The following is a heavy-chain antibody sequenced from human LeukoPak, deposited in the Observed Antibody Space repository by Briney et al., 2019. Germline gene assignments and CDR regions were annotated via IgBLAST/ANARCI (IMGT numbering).Heavy chain of an antibody. CDR1: GLTVSNNY. J-gene: IGHJ4*02. D-gene: IGHD5-18*01. Sequence: GGSLRLSCAASGLTVSNNYMSWVRQAPGKGLDWVSVIYSGDNTYYAASVKGRFTISRDNSKNTLYLQMNSLRAEDTAVYYCASGVTEYNYGTHRFDYWGQGTLVTVSS. CDR2: IYSGDNT. V-gene: IGHV3-66*01. CDR3: ASGVTEYNYGTHRFDY.